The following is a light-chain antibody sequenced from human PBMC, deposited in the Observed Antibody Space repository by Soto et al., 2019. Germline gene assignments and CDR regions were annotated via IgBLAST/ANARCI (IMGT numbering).Light chain of an antibody. CDR1: QRVSSSY. CDR3: QQYGSSPPWT. J-gene: IGKJ1*01. V-gene: IGKV3-20*01. Sequence: PGERATLSCRARQRVSSSYLAWYQQKPGQAPRLLIYGASSRATGIPDRFSGSGSGTDFTLTISRLEPEDFAVYYCQQYGSSPPWTFGQGTKVEIK. CDR2: GAS.